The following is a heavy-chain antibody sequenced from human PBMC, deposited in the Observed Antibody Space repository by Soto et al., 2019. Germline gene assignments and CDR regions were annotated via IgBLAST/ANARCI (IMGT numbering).Heavy chain of an antibody. Sequence: SETLSLTCSVSGGTISGYYWTWIRQPAGKGLEWIGRIYSSGNTKYNPSLQSRVTMSLDTSISTAYMELSRLRSDDTAVYYCVRAPNQVPAATYYYYYGMDVWGQGTTVTVSS. CDR2: IYSSGNT. CDR1: GGTISGYY. CDR3: VRAPNQVPAATYYYYYGMDV. V-gene: IGHV4-4*07. J-gene: IGHJ6*02. D-gene: IGHD2-2*01.